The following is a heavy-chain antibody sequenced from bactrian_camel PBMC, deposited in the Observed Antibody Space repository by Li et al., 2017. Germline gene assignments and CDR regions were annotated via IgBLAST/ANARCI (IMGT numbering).Heavy chain of an antibody. CDR3: GIDAASDCYSGSWPSESGH. CDR1: GFTFDGSG. J-gene: IGHJ4*01. CDR2: SSSDGYT. Sequence: HVQLVESGGGAVQAGGSLRLSCTTSGFTFDGSGMGWYRQAPGNECELVSSSSDGYTYYTDSVKGRFTISRDNTKNMLYLQMSGLKPEDAAEYFCGIDAASDCYSGSWPSESGHWGQGTQVTVS. D-gene: IGHD3*01. V-gene: IGHV3S63*01.